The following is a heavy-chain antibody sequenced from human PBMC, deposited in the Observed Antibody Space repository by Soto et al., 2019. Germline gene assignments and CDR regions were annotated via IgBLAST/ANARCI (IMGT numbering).Heavy chain of an antibody. J-gene: IGHJ4*02. CDR3: AKAPYSSGTTLY. Sequence: QVQLVESGGGVVQPGRSLRLSCVASGFTFSSYGMHWVRQAPGKGLEWVAVISYDGSNKYYADSVKGRFTISRDNSKNTLYLQMNSLRAEDTAVYYCAKAPYSSGTTLYWGQGTLVTVSS. CDR2: ISYDGSNK. CDR1: GFTFSSYG. D-gene: IGHD1-7*01. V-gene: IGHV3-30*18.